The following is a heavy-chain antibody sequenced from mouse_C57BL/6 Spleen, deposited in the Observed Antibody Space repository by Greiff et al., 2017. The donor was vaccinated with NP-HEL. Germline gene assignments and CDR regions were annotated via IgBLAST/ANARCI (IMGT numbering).Heavy chain of an antibody. Sequence: QVQLQQPGAELVKPGASVKMSCKASGYTFTSYWITWVKQRPGQGLEWIGDIYPGSGSTNYNEKFKSKATLTVDKSSSTAYMQLSSLTSEDSAVYYCARGYEWFAYWGQGTLVTVSA. CDR2: IYPGSGST. J-gene: IGHJ3*01. D-gene: IGHD2-3*01. CDR1: GYTFTSYW. CDR3: ARGYEWFAY. V-gene: IGHV1-55*01.